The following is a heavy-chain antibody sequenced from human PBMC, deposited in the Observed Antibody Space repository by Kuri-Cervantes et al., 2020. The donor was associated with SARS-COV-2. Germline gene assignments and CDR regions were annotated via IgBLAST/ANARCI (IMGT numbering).Heavy chain of an antibody. D-gene: IGHD2-2*01. V-gene: IGHV3-21*01. J-gene: IGHJ4*02. Sequence: GESLKISCAVSGFTFSSFSMNWVRQAPGKGLEWVSSISSSSSYIYYADSVKGRFTISRDNAKNSLYLQMNSLRAEDTAVYYCAREIEGFIGYCSSTSCPIDYWGQGTLVTVSS. CDR3: AREIEGFIGYCSSTSCPIDY. CDR1: GFTFSSFS. CDR2: ISSSSSYI.